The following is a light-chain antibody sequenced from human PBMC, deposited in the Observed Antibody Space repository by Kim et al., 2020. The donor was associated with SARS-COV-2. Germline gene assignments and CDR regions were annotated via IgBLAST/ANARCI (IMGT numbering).Light chain of an antibody. CDR1: SGHSTYT. CDR2: VNSDGSH. Sequence: ASVKLTCTLSSGHSTYTIAGHQQQPEKGPRYLMKVNSDGSHSKGDGIPDRFSGSSSGAERYLTISSLQSDDEADYYCQTWGTGFRMFGGGTQLTVL. V-gene: IGLV4-69*01. CDR3: QTWGTGFRM. J-gene: IGLJ3*02.